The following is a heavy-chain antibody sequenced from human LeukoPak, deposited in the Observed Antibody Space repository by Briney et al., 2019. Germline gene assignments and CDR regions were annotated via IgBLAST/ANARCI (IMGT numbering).Heavy chain of an antibody. Sequence: SETLSLTCTVSGGSISSSSYYWGWIRQPPGKGLEWIGYIYYSGSTNYNPSLKSRVTISVDTSKNQFSLKLSSVTAADTAVYYCARGTVVRPFDYWGQGTLVTVSS. CDR1: GGSISSSSYY. J-gene: IGHJ4*02. CDR3: ARGTVVRPFDY. CDR2: IYYSGST. D-gene: IGHD2-15*01. V-gene: IGHV4-61*05.